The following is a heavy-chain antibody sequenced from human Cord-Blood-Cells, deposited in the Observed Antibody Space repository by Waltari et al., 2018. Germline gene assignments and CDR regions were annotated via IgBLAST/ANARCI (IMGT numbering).Heavy chain of an antibody. Sequence: QVQLVQSGAEVKKPGSSVKVSCKASGGTFSSYALSWVRQAPGQGLEWMGGIIPIFGTANYAQKFQGRVTITADESTSTAYMELSSLRSEDTAVYYCARANCSSTSCRYYYYYYMDVWGKGTTVTVSS. J-gene: IGHJ6*03. CDR2: IIPIFGTA. CDR1: GGTFSSYA. CDR3: ARANCSSTSCRYYYYYYMDV. V-gene: IGHV1-69*01. D-gene: IGHD2-2*01.